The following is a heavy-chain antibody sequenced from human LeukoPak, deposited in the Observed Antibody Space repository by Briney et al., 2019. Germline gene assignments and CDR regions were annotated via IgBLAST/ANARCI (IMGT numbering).Heavy chain of an antibody. J-gene: IGHJ4*02. Sequence: PGGSLRLSCAASGFTFRSYAMSWVRQAPGKGLEWVSAISGSGGSTYYADSVKGRFTISRDNSKNTLYLQMNSLRAEDTAVYYCAKVQESPGYSYGNGPVDYWGQGTLVTVSS. CDR3: AKVQESPGYSYGNGPVDY. V-gene: IGHV3-23*01. CDR1: GFTFRSYA. CDR2: ISGSGGST. D-gene: IGHD5-18*01.